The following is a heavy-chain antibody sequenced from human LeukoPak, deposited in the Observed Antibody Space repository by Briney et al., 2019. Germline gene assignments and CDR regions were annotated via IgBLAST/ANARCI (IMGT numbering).Heavy chain of an antibody. J-gene: IGHJ4*02. CDR1: GGSITYYY. V-gene: IGHV4-59*08. Sequence: SETLSLTCTVSGGSITYYYWSWIRQPPGKGPEWVGYIFSSGDTNYNPSLKSRVTISLDTSKSQFFLTLSSVTAADTAVYYCARTTVTVSHFDYWGQGTLVTVSS. CDR3: ARTTVTVSHFDY. CDR2: IFSSGDT. D-gene: IGHD4-11*01.